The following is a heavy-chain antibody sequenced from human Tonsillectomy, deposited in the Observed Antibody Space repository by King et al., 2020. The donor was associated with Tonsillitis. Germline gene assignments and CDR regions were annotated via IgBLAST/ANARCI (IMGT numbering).Heavy chain of an antibody. J-gene: IGHJ6*03. V-gene: IGHV3-30*01. CDR3: ARDGGYDSSGYNYYYYYYMDV. CDR1: GFTFSSYA. Sequence: VQLVESGGGVVQPGKSLRLSCAASGFTFSSYAMHWVRQAPGKGLEWVAVISYDGSNKYYADSVKGRFTISRDNYKNTLYLQMNSLRAEDTAVYYCARDGGYDSSGYNYYYYYYMDVWGKGTTVTVSS. D-gene: IGHD3-22*01. CDR2: ISYDGSNK.